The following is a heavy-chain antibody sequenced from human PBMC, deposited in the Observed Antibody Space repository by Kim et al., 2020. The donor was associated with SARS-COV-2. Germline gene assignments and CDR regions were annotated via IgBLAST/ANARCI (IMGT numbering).Heavy chain of an antibody. J-gene: IGHJ3*02. CDR3: ARERSSIGEYSSGWPDAFDI. CDR1: GGTFSSYA. V-gene: IGHV1-69*13. D-gene: IGHD6-19*01. CDR2: IIPIFGTA. Sequence: SVKVSCKASGGTFSSYAISWVRQAPGQGLEWMGGIIPIFGTANYAQKFQGRVTITADESTSTAYMELSSLRSEDTAVYYCARERSSIGEYSSGWPDAFDIWGQGTMVTVSS.